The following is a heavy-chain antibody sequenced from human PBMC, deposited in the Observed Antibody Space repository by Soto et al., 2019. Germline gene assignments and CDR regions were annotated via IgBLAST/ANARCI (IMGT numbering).Heavy chain of an antibody. Sequence: SETLSLTCAVSGYSISSGYYWGWIRQPPGKGLEWIGSIYHSGSTYYNPSLKSRVTISVDTSKNQFSLKLSSVTAADTAVYYCAGTAVAGGNWFDPWGQGTLVTV. CDR2: IYHSGST. CDR3: AGTAVAGGNWFDP. V-gene: IGHV4-38-2*01. J-gene: IGHJ5*02. D-gene: IGHD6-19*01. CDR1: GYSISSGYY.